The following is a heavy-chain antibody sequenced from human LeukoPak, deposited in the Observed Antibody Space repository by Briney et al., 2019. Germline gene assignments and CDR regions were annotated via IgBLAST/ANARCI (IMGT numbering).Heavy chain of an antibody. CDR1: GGTFSSYA. J-gene: IGHJ3*02. Sequence: SVKVSCKASGGTFSSYAISWVRQAPGQGLEWMGGIIPIFGTANYAQKFQGRVTITTDESTSTAYMELSSLRSEDTAVHYCARGSSKYSTTGAFDIWGQGTMVTVSS. CDR3: ARGSSKYSTTGAFDI. V-gene: IGHV1-69*05. D-gene: IGHD6-6*01. CDR2: IIPIFGTA.